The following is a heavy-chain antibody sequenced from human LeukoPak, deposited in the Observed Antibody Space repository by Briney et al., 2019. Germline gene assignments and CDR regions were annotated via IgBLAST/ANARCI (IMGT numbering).Heavy chain of an antibody. D-gene: IGHD3-10*02. J-gene: IGHJ6*04. CDR2: ISSSGSTI. Sequence: GGSLRLSCAASGFTFSSYELNGFGRAPGKGREGVSYISSSGSTIYYADSVKGRFTISRDNAKNSLYLQMNSLRAEDTAVYYCAELGITMIGGVWGKGTTVTISS. V-gene: IGHV3-48*03. CDR3: AELGITMIGGV. CDR1: GFTFSSYE.